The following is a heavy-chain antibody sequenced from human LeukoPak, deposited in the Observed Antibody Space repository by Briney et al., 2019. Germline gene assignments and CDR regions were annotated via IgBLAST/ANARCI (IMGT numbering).Heavy chain of an antibody. Sequence: GGSLRLSCAASGFTFDDYGMSWVRQAPGKGLEWVSGINWNGGSTGYADSVKGRFTISRDNAKNSLYLQMNSPRAEDTALYHCARDMGRNYYYGMDVWGQGTTVTVSS. J-gene: IGHJ6*02. D-gene: IGHD3-16*01. CDR3: ARDMGRNYYYGMDV. CDR1: GFTFDDYG. V-gene: IGHV3-20*01. CDR2: INWNGGST.